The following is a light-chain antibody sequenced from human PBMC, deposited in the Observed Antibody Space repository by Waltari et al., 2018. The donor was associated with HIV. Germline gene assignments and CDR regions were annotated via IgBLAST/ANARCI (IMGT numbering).Light chain of an antibody. CDR3: SSYTSSSTPYV. CDR1: RSDVGGYNY. Sequence: QSALTQPASVSGSPGQSINISCTGTRSDVGGYNYVSWYQQHPSKPPKLMIYDVSNRPSGVSNRFSGSKSGNTASLTISGLQAEDEADYYCSSYTSSSTPYVFGTGTKVTVL. V-gene: IGLV2-14*03. J-gene: IGLJ1*01. CDR2: DVS.